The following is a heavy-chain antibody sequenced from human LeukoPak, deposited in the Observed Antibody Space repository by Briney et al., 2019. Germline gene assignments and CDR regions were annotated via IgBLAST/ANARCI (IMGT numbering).Heavy chain of an antibody. CDR1: GYTFTSYD. Sequence: RASVKVSCKASGYTFTSYDINWVRQATGQGLEWMGWMNPNSGNTGYAQKFQGRVTMTRNTSISTAYMELSSLRSEDTAVYYCARYKVQLWLFPYYYYGMDVWGQGTTVTVSS. J-gene: IGHJ6*02. V-gene: IGHV1-8*01. CDR2: MNPNSGNT. CDR3: ARYKVQLWLFPYYYYGMDV. D-gene: IGHD5-18*01.